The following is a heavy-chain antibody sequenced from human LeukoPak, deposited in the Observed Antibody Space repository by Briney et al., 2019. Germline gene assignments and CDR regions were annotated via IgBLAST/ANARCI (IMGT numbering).Heavy chain of an antibody. D-gene: IGHD1-26*01. CDR1: GFSFHNYA. CDR2: ITGQGDET. V-gene: IGHV3-43*02. Sequence: GETLRLSCAASGFSFHNYAMHWVRQRPGRGLEWVSFITGQGDETYYADSVKGRFTVSRDNRKNSLFLQMNSLRTEDTAFYYCAKDLGRTEWELLRVTLTDWGQGTLVTVPS. J-gene: IGHJ1*01. CDR3: AKDLGRTEWELLRVTLTD.